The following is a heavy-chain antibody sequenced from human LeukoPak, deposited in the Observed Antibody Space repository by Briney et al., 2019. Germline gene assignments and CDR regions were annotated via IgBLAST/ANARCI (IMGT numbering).Heavy chain of an antibody. D-gene: IGHD4-11*01. CDR2: IIPILGIA. Sequence: ASVKLSCKASAGTFSSYAISWVRQAPGQGLEWMGRIIPILGIANYAQKFQGRVTITADKSTSTAYMELSSLRSEDTAVYYCARGVSYSNYGVVGSQLWFDPWGQGTLVTVSS. CDR1: AGTFSSYA. CDR3: ARGVSYSNYGVVGSQLWFDP. J-gene: IGHJ5*02. V-gene: IGHV1-69*04.